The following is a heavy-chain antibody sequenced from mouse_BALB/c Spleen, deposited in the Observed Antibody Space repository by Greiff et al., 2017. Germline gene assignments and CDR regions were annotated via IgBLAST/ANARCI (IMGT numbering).Heavy chain of an antibody. D-gene: IGHD2-1*01. J-gene: IGHJ4*01. CDR3: TRGGGNYGDYAVDY. CDR2: IYPGSGST. CDR1: GYTFTSYW. V-gene: IGHV1S22*01. Sequence: LQQPGSELVRPGASVKLSCKASGYTFTSYWMHWVKQRHGQGLEWIGNIYPGSGSTNYDEKFKSKGTLTVDTSSSTAYMHLSSLTSEDSAVYYCTRGGGNYGDYAVDYWGQGTSVTVSS.